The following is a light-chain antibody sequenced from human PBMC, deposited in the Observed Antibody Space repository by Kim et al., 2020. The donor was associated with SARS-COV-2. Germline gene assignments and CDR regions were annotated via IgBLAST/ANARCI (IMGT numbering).Light chain of an antibody. J-gene: IGKJ1*01. CDR3: QQTYNTPRT. CDR1: QTINTY. V-gene: IGKV1-39*01. CDR2: GAS. Sequence: GDRVTITCRANQTINTYLSWYQQKPGKAPNLLIYGASSLQSGVPSRFSGSGSGTDFTLAISSLQPEDFATYYCQQTYNTPRTFGQGTKVDIK.